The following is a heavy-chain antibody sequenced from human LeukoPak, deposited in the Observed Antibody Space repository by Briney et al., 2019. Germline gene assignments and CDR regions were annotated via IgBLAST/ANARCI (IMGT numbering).Heavy chain of an antibody. D-gene: IGHD2-15*01. V-gene: IGHV3-74*01. CDR1: GFTFSTYW. J-gene: IGHJ4*02. Sequence: PGGSLRLSCAAYGFTFSTYWMHWVRQAPGKGLVWVSRINSDGSSTTYADSVKGRITISRDNAKNTLYLEMNSLRAEDTAVYYCARAGFCSGGDCFPLFDYWGQGALVTVSS. CDR2: INSDGSST. CDR3: ARAGFCSGGDCFPLFDY.